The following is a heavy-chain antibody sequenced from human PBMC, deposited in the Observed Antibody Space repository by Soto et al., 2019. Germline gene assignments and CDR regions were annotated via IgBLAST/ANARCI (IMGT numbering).Heavy chain of an antibody. Sequence: GGSLRLSCAASGFTFSSYGMHWVRQAPGKGLEWVAAIWGNGSNKYYADSVKGRFTISRDNSKNTLYLQMNSLRAEDTAVYYCAKDRGNWNDVDYWGQGTLVTVSS. J-gene: IGHJ4*02. CDR1: GFTFSSYG. D-gene: IGHD1-1*01. V-gene: IGHV3-33*06. CDR2: IWGNGSNK. CDR3: AKDRGNWNDVDY.